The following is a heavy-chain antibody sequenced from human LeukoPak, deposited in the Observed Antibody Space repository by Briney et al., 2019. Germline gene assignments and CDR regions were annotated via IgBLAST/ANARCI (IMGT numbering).Heavy chain of an antibody. CDR3: ARDVAGYCSGGSCYSLYYFDY. Sequence: PGGSLRLSCAASGFTFSNYEMNWVRQAPGKGLEWVSGINWNGGSTGYADSVKGRFTISRDNAKNSLYLQMNSLRAEDTALYYCARDVAGYCSGGSCYSLYYFDYWGQGTLVTVSS. V-gene: IGHV3-20*04. J-gene: IGHJ4*02. CDR1: GFTFSNYE. D-gene: IGHD2-15*01. CDR2: INWNGGST.